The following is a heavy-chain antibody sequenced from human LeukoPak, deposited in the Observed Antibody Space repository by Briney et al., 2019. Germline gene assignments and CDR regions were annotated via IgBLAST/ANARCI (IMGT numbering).Heavy chain of an antibody. Sequence: GRSLRLSCAASGFTFSSYDMHWVRQAPGKGLEWVSVIYSGGNTYYADSVKDRFTISRDKSKNTLYLRMNSLRAEDTAVYYCARDDKRGYSYGYTGYYYGMDVWGQGTTVTVSS. V-gene: IGHV3-53*01. CDR1: GFTFSSYD. D-gene: IGHD5-18*01. CDR3: ARDDKRGYSYGYTGYYYGMDV. CDR2: IYSGGNT. J-gene: IGHJ6*02.